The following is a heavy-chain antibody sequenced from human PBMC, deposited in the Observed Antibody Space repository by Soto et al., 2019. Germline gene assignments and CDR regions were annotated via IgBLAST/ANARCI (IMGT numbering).Heavy chain of an antibody. J-gene: IGHJ4*02. V-gene: IGHV3-23*01. CDR2: IIGSGGST. CDR3: AKDRNYYDSSGYDY. D-gene: IGHD3-22*01. Sequence: LRLSCAASGFTFNSYAMSWVRQAPGKGLEWVSTIIGSGGSTYYADSVKGRFSVSRDNSKNTLYLQMNSLRAEDTAVYYCAKDRNYYDSSGYDYWGQGTLVTVSS. CDR1: GFTFNSYA.